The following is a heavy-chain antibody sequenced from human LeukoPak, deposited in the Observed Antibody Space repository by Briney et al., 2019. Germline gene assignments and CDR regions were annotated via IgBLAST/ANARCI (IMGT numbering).Heavy chain of an antibody. CDR1: GFTFSSYS. CDR3: AKEPYYYDSSGYSLGWYFDL. CDR2: ISSSSSYI. V-gene: IGHV3-21*01. Sequence: GGSLRLSCAASGFTFSSYSMNWVRQAPGKGLEWVSSISSSSSYIYYADSVKGRFTISRDNAKNSLYLQMNSLRAEDTAVYYCAKEPYYYDSSGYSLGWYFDLWGRGTLVTVSS. D-gene: IGHD3-22*01. J-gene: IGHJ2*01.